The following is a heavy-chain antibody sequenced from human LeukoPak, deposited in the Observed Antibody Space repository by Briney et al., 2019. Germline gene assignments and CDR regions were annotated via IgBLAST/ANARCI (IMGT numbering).Heavy chain of an antibody. D-gene: IGHD2-15*01. CDR1: GGSVSSGTYY. Sequence: SETLSLTCTVSGGSVSSGTYYWSWIRQPPGKGLEWMGYIYYSGGTNYNPSLKSRVTISVDTSKNQFSLNLSSVTAADTAVYYCATIRGYCSGGRCYYDWYFDLWGRGTLVTVSS. V-gene: IGHV4-61*01. CDR2: IYYSGGT. CDR3: ATIRGYCSGGRCYYDWYFDL. J-gene: IGHJ2*01.